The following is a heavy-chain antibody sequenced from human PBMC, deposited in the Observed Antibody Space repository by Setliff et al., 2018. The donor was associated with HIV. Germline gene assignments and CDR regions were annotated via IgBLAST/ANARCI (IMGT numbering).Heavy chain of an antibody. D-gene: IGHD2-15*01. CDR3: ARVEMATFDY. CDR2: IYTSGNT. V-gene: IGHV4-61*02. CDR1: GDSINSGTYY. J-gene: IGHJ4*02. Sequence: SETLSLTCTVSGDSINSGTYYWSWIRQPAGKGLEWIGRIYTSGNTNYNPSLKSRVTISIDTSKNQFSLKLSSVTAADTAVYYCARVEMATFDYWGQGTLVTVSS.